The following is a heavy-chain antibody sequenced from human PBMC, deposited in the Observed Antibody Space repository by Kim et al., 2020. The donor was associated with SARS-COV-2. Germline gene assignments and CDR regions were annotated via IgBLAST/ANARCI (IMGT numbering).Heavy chain of an antibody. D-gene: IGHD3-16*01. J-gene: IGHJ4*02. CDR3: ARVATVWAFFDY. V-gene: IGHV4-30-4*05. Sequence: YNPSHQSRVAISVDSAKNQFSLRLNSVTAADPAVYYCARVATVWAFFDYWGQGSRVTVSS.